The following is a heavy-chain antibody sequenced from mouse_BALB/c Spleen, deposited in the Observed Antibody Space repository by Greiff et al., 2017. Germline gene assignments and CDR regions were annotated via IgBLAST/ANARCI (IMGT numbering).Heavy chain of an antibody. J-gene: IGHJ3*01. CDR3: AREGGNYVRETWFAY. V-gene: IGHV5-6-5*01. CDR2: ISSGGST. CDR1: GFTFSSYA. D-gene: IGHD2-1*01. Sequence: EVKLMESGGGLVKPGGSLKLSCAASGFTFSSYAMSWVRQTPEKRLEWVASISSGGSTYYPDSVKGRFTISRDNARNILYLQMSSLRSEDTAMYYCAREGGNYVRETWFAYWGQGTLVTVSA.